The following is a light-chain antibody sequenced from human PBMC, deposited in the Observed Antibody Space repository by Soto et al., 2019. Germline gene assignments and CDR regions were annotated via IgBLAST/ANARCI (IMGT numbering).Light chain of an antibody. CDR2: AAS. V-gene: IGKV3-20*01. CDR3: HQYGTSPT. J-gene: IGKJ4*01. Sequence: ELVLTQSPGTLSLSPGERATLSCRASQSLSSTYLAWYQHKPGQAPRLLIYAASSRAAGIPDRFTDSVSATDSTLTISALEPEDFAVYYCHQYGTSPTFGGGTKVQIK. CDR1: QSLSSTY.